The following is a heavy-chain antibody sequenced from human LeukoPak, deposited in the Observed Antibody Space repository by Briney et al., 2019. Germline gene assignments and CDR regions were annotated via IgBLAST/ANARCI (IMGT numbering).Heavy chain of an antibody. D-gene: IGHD6-19*01. J-gene: IGHJ6*02. V-gene: IGHV4-39*01. Sequence: PSETLSLTCSVSGDSINSSDYYWGWIRQPPGKGLEWIGSIYYLGSTFYNPSLKSRVTIYVDTSKNQFSLRLTSVTAADTSVFYCVRLPRGAWYSSGWYPGRYNGMDVWGQGTTVTVSS. CDR1: GDSINSSDYY. CDR2: IYYLGST. CDR3: VRLPRGAWYSSGWYPGRYNGMDV.